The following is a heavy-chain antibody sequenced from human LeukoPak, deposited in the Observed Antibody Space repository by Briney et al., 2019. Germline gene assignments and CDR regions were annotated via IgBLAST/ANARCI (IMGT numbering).Heavy chain of an antibody. J-gene: IGHJ4*02. CDR2: FDPEDGET. CDR3: ASRTDILIGYFLYFDY. CDR1: GYTLTELS. D-gene: IGHD3-9*01. Sequence: ASVKVSCKVSGYTLTELSMHWVRQAPGKGLEWMGGFDPEDGETIYAQKFQGRVTMTEDTSTDTAYMELSSLRSEDTAVYYCASRTDILIGYFLYFDYWGQGTLVTVSS. V-gene: IGHV1-24*01.